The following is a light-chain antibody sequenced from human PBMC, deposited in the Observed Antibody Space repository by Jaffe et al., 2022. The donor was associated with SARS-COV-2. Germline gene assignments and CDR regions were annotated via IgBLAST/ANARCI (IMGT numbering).Light chain of an antibody. CDR2: AAS. CDR1: QTISSY. V-gene: IGKV1-39*01. Sequence: DIQMTQSPSSLSASVGDRVTITCRASQTISSYCNWYQQKSGKAPKLLIYAASSLQSGVPSRFSGSGSGTDFTLTISSLQPEDFAIYYCQQSYSIPRSFGGGTQVDIK. CDR3: QQSYSIPRS. J-gene: IGKJ4*01.